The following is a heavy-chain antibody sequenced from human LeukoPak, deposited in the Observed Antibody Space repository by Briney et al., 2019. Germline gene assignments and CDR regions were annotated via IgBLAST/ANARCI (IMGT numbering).Heavy chain of an antibody. CDR2: ISSSSSYI. CDR3: ARQLWSPHDAFDI. D-gene: IGHD5-18*01. V-gene: IGHV3-21*01. Sequence: KSGGSLRLSCAASGFTFSSYSMNWVRQAPGKGLEWVSSISSSSSYIYYADSVKGRFTISRDNAKNSLYLQMNSLRAEDTAVYYCARQLWSPHDAFDIWGKGTMVTVSS. CDR1: GFTFSSYS. J-gene: IGHJ3*02.